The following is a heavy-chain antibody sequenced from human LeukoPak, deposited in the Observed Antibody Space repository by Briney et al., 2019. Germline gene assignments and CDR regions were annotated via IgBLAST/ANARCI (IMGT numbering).Heavy chain of an antibody. D-gene: IGHD4-11*01. V-gene: IGHV3-11*03. CDR1: GFTFSDYY. CDR3: ARSDLTLTLDY. J-gene: IGHJ4*02. CDR2: ISSSSSYT. Sequence: GGSLRLSCAASGFTFSDYYMSWIRPAPGKGLEWVSYISSSSSYTNYADSVKGRFTISRDNAKNSLYLQMNSLRAEDTAVYYCARSDLTLTLDYWGQGTLVTVSS.